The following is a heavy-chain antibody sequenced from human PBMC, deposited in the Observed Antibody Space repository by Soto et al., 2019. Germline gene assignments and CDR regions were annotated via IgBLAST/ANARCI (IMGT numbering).Heavy chain of an antibody. CDR1: GSTYVSSP. CDR3: ARSIITGTTYYYYGMDV. D-gene: IGHD1-7*01. J-gene: IGHJ6*02. Sequence: SLSCAPNGSTYVSSPVRWVPQAPGKGLEWVAVIWYDGSNKYYADSVKGRFTISRDNSKNTLYLQMNSLRAEDTAVYYCARSIITGTTYYYYGMDVWGQGT. V-gene: IGHV3-33*01. CDR2: IWYDGSNK.